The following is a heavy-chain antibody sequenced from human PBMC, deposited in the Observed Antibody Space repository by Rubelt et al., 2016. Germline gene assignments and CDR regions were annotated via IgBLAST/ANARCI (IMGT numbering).Heavy chain of an antibody. Sequence: GRSLRLSCAASGFTFSTYAMNWVRQAPGKGLEWVSYISDNSNSIYYADSVKGRFTISRDNAKSSLYLQMTSLTAEDTAVYYCARAAAGTLGDYWGQGTLVTVSS. CDR2: ISDNSNSI. D-gene: IGHD6-13*01. V-gene: IGHV3-48*04. CDR1: GFTFSTYA. J-gene: IGHJ4*02. CDR3: ARAAAGTLGDY.